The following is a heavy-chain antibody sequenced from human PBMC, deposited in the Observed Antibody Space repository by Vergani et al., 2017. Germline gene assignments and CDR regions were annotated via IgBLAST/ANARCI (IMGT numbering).Heavy chain of an antibody. CDR2: IDHTGRP. J-gene: IGHJ6*03. CDR1: GGSFTSYH. D-gene: IGHD4-11*01. V-gene: IGHV4-34*01. CDR3: ARVNTETNGHLYYYYYMDV. Sequence: QVQLQQWGGGLLKPSETLSLTCVVNGGSFTSYHWTWILQSPGEGLEWVGDIDHTGRPDYNPSLKSQLTMSVDKSRNQFSLTLNSVTATDTAIYFCARVNTETNGHLYYYYYMDVWGQGTAVTVS.